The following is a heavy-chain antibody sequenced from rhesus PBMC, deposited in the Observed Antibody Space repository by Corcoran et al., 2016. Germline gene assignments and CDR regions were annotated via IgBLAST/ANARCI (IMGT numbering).Heavy chain of an antibody. CDR2: INGNSGST. CDR3: ASSRSSQQEGYGLDS. V-gene: IGHV4-80*01. Sequence: QVQLQESGPGLVKPSETLSLTCAVSGASISSYWWYWICHPPGKGLEWMGEINGNSGSTNYNPSLKSRVTISKDASKNQFSLKLSSVTAADTAVYYCASSRSSQQEGYGLDSWGQGVVVTVSS. CDR1: GASISSYW. D-gene: IGHD6-43*01. J-gene: IGHJ6*01.